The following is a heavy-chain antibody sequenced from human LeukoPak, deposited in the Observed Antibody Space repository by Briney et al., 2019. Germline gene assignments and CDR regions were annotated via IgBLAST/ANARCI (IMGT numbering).Heavy chain of an antibody. Sequence: ASVKVSCKASGYIFTNYLMHWVRQAPGQGLEWMGIINPNDDSTSYAQKFQGRVTMTRDTSTSTVYVELSSLRSEDTAVYYCARDARGAAAADDPLDIWGQGTTVTVSS. CDR1: GYIFTNYL. D-gene: IGHD6-13*01. J-gene: IGHJ3*02. CDR2: INPNDDST. CDR3: ARDARGAAAADDPLDI. V-gene: IGHV1-46*01.